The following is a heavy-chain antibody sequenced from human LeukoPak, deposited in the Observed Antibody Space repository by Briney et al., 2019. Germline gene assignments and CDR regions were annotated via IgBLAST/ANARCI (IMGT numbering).Heavy chain of an antibody. D-gene: IGHD2-15*01. Sequence: SETLSLTCTVSGGSISSYYWSWIRQPPGKGLEWIGYIYYSGSTNYNPSLKSRVTISVDTSKNQFSLKLSSVTAADTAVYYCARHLLPAAVTSYDAFDVWGQGTMVTVSS. J-gene: IGHJ3*01. V-gene: IGHV4-59*01. CDR3: ARHLLPAAVTSYDAFDV. CDR1: GGSISSYY. CDR2: IYYSGST.